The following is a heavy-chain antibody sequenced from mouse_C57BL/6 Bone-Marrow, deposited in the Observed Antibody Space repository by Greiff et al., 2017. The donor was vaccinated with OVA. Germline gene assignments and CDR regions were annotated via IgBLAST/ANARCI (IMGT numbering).Heavy chain of an antibody. D-gene: IGHD3-2*02. CDR1: GYTFTSYW. CDR2: IDPSDSYT. V-gene: IGHV1-69*01. J-gene: IGHJ4*01. CDR3: ARGGQLRLRDAMDY. Sequence: VQLQQPGAELVMPGASVKLSCKASGYTFTSYWMHWVKQRPGQGLEWIGEIDPSDSYTNYNQKFTGKSTLTVDNSSSTAYMQLSSLTSEDSAVYDSARGGQLRLRDAMDYWGQGTSVTVSS.